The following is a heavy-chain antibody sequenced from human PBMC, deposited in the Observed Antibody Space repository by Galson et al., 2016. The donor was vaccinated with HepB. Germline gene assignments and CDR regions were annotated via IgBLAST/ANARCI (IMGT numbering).Heavy chain of an antibody. CDR2: MNPNSGNT. Sequence: VKVSCKASGNTFTSNDINWVRQATGQGLEWMGWMNPNSGNTGYAQKFQGRVTMTRNTSIRTAYMELSSLRSEDTAVYYCARSVGRGPAAHFDFWGQGTLVTVSS. V-gene: IGHV1-8*01. CDR1: GNTFTSND. D-gene: IGHD2-2*01. CDR3: ARSVGRGPAAHFDF. J-gene: IGHJ4*02.